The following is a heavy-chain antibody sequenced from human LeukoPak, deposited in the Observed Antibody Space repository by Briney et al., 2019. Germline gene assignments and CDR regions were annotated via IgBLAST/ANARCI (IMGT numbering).Heavy chain of an antibody. CDR2: IYHSGST. CDR3: ARGAFWIDY. CDR1: GYSISSGYY. J-gene: IGHJ4*02. Sequence: SETLSLTCTVSGYSISSGYYWGWIRQPPGKGLEWIGSIYHSGSTHYSPSLKSRVTISVDTSKNQFSLKLSSVTAADTAVYYCARGAFWIDYWGQGTLVTVSS. D-gene: IGHD3-3*01. V-gene: IGHV4-38-2*02.